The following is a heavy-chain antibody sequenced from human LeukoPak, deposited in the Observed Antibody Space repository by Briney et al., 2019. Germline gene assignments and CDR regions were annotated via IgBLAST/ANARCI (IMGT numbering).Heavy chain of an antibody. CDR2: ISGSGGST. CDR1: GFTFSSYG. V-gene: IGHV3-23*01. Sequence: PGGSLRLSCAASGFTFSSYGMSWVRQAPGKGLEWVSAISGSGGSTYYADSVKGRFTISRDNSKNTLYLQMNSLRAEDTAVYYCAKMDTAMTYAYYYYYMDVWGKGTTVTISS. CDR3: AKMDTAMTYAYYYYYMDV. D-gene: IGHD5-18*01. J-gene: IGHJ6*03.